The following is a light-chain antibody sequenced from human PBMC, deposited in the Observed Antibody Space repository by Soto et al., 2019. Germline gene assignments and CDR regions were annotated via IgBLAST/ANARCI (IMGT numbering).Light chain of an antibody. CDR2: DAS. CDR1: QDISNY. V-gene: IGKV1-33*01. CDR3: QQYDNLPRVT. Sequence: DIQMTQSPSSLSASVGDRGTITCQASQDISNYLNWYQQKPVKAPKLLIYDASNLETGVPSRFSGSGSGTDFTFTISSLQPEDIATYYCQQYDNLPRVTFGPGTKVDIK. J-gene: IGKJ3*01.